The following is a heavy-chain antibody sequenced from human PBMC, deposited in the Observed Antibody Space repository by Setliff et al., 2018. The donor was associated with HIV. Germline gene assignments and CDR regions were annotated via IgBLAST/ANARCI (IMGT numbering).Heavy chain of an antibody. D-gene: IGHD1-26*01. CDR3: ARRRPPPSGLYSAYYMDA. V-gene: IGHV4-31*03. J-gene: IGHJ6*03. Sequence: PSETLSLTCTFSGVTSGDYYWTWIRQHPVKGLEWIGYIYSSGTKYYNPSLKSRLAISLDTSKNQFSLNLKSVTAADAAVYYCARRRPPPSGLYSAYYMDAWGTGTTVTVS. CDR2: IYSSGTK. CDR1: GVTSGDYY.